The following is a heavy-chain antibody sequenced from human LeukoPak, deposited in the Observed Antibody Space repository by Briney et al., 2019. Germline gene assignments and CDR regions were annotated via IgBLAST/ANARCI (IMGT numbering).Heavy chain of an antibody. V-gene: IGHV4-34*01. Sequence: PSETLSLTCAVYGGSFRGYYWSWIRQPPGKGLEWIGEINHSGGTYYNPSLKSRVTISVDTSKNQFSLKLTSVTAADTAVYFCATTGPFDYWGQGTLVTVSS. CDR3: ATTGPFDY. CDR2: INHSGGT. J-gene: IGHJ4*02. CDR1: GGSFRGYY.